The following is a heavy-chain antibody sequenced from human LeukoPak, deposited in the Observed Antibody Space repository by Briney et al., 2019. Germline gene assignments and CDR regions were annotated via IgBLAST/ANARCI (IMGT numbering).Heavy chain of an antibody. V-gene: IGHV1-2*02. Sequence: ASVKVSCKASGYTSTGYYMHWVRQAPGQGLEWMGWINPNSGGTNYAQKFQGRVTVTRDTSISTAYMELSRLRSDDTAVYYCARDVEGSGSYYDPWGQGTLVTVSS. D-gene: IGHD1-26*01. CDR2: INPNSGGT. CDR1: GYTSTGYY. J-gene: IGHJ5*02. CDR3: ARDVEGSGSYYDP.